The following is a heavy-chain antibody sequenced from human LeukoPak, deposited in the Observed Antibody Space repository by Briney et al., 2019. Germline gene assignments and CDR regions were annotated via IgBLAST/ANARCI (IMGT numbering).Heavy chain of an antibody. V-gene: IGHV4-39*07. J-gene: IGHJ4*02. CDR1: GGSIDSGDYY. D-gene: IGHD6-19*01. Sequence: PSETLSLTCTVSGGSIDSGDYYWGWVRQPPGTGLECIASIHYTGSTYYDPSLKSRVTLSVDTSKNQFSLNLYSVTAADTAIYYCARQIAVAGKAGFDYWGQGTLVTVSS. CDR3: ARQIAVAGKAGFDY. CDR2: IHYTGST.